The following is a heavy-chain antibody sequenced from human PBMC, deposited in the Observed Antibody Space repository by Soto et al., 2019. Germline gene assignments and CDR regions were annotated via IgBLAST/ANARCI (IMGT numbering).Heavy chain of an antibody. CDR2: ISGSGGST. V-gene: IGHV3-23*01. D-gene: IGHD3-3*01. CDR1: GFTFSSYA. Sequence: EVQLLESGGGLVQPGGSLRLSCAASGFTFSSYAMSWVRQAPGKGLEWVSAISGSGGSTYYADSVKGRFTIPRDNSKNTLYLQMNSLRAEDTAVYYCAKSHEFGVVILYYFDYWGQGTLVTVSS. J-gene: IGHJ4*02. CDR3: AKSHEFGVVILYYFDY.